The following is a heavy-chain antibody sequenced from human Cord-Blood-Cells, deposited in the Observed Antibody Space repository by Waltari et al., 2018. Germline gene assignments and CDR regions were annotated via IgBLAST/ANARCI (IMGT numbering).Heavy chain of an antibody. CDR3: ARGPKANICEWLLYYFGY. Sequence: QVQLQQWGAGLLKPSETLSLTCAVYGGSFSGYYWSWIRQPPGKGLEWNGEINHSRSTDYNSSLNGRVTISVDTTKNQFSLSLSSVTAADTAVYYCARGPKANICEWLLYYFGYWGQGTLVTVSS. V-gene: IGHV4-34*01. D-gene: IGHD3-3*01. CDR1: GGSFSGYY. CDR2: INHSRST. J-gene: IGHJ4*02.